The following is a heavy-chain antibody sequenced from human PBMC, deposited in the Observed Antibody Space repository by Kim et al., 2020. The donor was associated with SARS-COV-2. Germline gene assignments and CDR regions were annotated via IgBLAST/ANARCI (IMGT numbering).Heavy chain of an antibody. CDR1: GDSVSNNNVA. CDR3: TRDGISSWNLN. Sequence: SQTLSLTCSISGDSVSNNNVAWNWIRQSPSRGLEWLGRTFYRSKWFNDYALSVKSRITISPDTSKNQFSLQLASVTPEDTAVYYCTRDGISSWNLNWGQGTLVTVSS. CDR2: TFYRSKWFN. D-gene: IGHD6-13*01. J-gene: IGHJ4*02. V-gene: IGHV6-1*01.